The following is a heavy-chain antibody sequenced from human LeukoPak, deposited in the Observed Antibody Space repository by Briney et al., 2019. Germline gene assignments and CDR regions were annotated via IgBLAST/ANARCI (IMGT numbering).Heavy chain of an antibody. J-gene: IGHJ5*02. V-gene: IGHV4-4*07. Sequence: PSETLSLTCTVSGGSISSYYWSWIRQPAGKGLEWIGRIYTSGSTNYNPSLKSRVTMSVDTSKNQFSLKLSSVTAADTAVYYCARDRLYYYDSSGYPCNWFDPWGQETLVTVSS. CDR1: GGSISSYY. CDR3: ARDRLYYYDSSGYPCNWFDP. CDR2: IYTSGST. D-gene: IGHD3-22*01.